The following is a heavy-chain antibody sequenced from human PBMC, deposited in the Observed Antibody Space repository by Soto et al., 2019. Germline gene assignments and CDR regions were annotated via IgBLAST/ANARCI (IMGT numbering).Heavy chain of an antibody. D-gene: IGHD3-10*01. J-gene: IGHJ4*02. Sequence: GGSLRLSCAASGFTFSSYAMSWVRQAPGKGLEWVSAISGSGGSTYYADSVKGRFTISRDNSKNTLYLQMNSLRAEDTAVYYCARLYYYGSGSYYNPLYYFDYWGQGTLVTVSS. V-gene: IGHV3-23*01. CDR1: GFTFSSYA. CDR2: ISGSGGST. CDR3: ARLYYYGSGSYYNPLYYFDY.